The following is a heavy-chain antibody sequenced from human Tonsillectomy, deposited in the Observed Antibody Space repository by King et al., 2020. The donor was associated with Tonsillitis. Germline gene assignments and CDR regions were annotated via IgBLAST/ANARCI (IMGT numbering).Heavy chain of an antibody. CDR1: GFTFSSYS. V-gene: IGHV3-21*01. CDR2: ISRSSSFR. D-gene: IGHD3-16*01. CDR3: ARDRLRANAFDI. J-gene: IGHJ3*02. Sequence: VQLVESGGGLVKPGGSLRLSCAASGFTFSSYSMNWVRQAPGKGLEWVSSISRSSSFRYHADSVKGRFTISRDNGKNSLYLQMNGLRAEDTAVYYCARDRLRANAFDIWGQGTMVTVSS.